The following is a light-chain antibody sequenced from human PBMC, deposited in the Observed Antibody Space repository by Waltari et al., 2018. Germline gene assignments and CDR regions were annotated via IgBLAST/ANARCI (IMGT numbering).Light chain of an antibody. Sequence: SSVLTQPPSVSVAPGQTATITWGGNNIGSKSLPWYRQKPGQAPVLVVYDDDVRPPGIPERISGSNAANTASLTINRVEVGDEAAYFCQVWDNYADLVIFGGGTKLTVL. CDR2: DDD. CDR3: QVWDNYADLVI. CDR1: NIGSKS. V-gene: IGLV3-21*02. J-gene: IGLJ2*01.